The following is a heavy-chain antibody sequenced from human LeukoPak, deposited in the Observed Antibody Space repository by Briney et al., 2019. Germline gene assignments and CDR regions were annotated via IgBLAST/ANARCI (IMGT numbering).Heavy chain of an antibody. J-gene: IGHJ4*02. CDR1: GFTFSSYS. Sequence: GGSLRLSCAASGFTFSSYSMNWVRQAPGEGLEWVSSISSSSSYIYYADSVKGRFTISRDNAKDSLYLQMNSLRAEDTAVYYCAGLSGYVDYWGQGTLVTVSS. V-gene: IGHV3-21*01. CDR2: ISSSSSYI. D-gene: IGHD3-3*01. CDR3: AGLSGYVDY.